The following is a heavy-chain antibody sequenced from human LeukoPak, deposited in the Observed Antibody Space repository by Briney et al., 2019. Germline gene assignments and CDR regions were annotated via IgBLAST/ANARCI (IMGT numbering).Heavy chain of an antibody. Sequence: GSLRLSCAASGLTFSDSYMSWVRQAPGKGLEWISYISKSGSNIYYIDSVKGRFTISRDNAKNSLYLQMNSLRAEDTAVYYCARGIPHCGGDCYSSWGQGTLVTVSS. D-gene: IGHD2-21*02. CDR3: ARGIPHCGGDCYSS. CDR2: ISKSGSNI. J-gene: IGHJ4*02. CDR1: GLTFSDSY. V-gene: IGHV3-11*04.